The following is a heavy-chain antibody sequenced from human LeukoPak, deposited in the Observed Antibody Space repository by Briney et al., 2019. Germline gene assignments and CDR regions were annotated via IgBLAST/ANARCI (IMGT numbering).Heavy chain of an antibody. CDR1: GFTFSSYE. J-gene: IGHJ3*02. CDR2: ISSSGSTI. Sequence: GGSLRLSCAASGFTFSSYEMNWVRQAPGKGLEWVSYISSSGSTIYYADSVKGRFTFSRDNAKNSLYLQMNSLRAEDTAVYYCARELELSAFDIWGQGTMVTVSS. D-gene: IGHD1-7*01. CDR3: ARELELSAFDI. V-gene: IGHV3-48*03.